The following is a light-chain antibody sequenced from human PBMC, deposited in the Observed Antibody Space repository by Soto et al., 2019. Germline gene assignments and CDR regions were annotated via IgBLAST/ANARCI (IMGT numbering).Light chain of an antibody. J-gene: IGLJ1*01. CDR1: SSDVGSYNL. CDR3: CSYAGSSTFEV. Sequence: QSALTQPASVSGSPGQSITISCTGTSSDVGSYNLVSWYQQHPGKAPKLMMYEVSKRPSGVSNRFSGSKSGNTASLTISGLQAEDEADYYCCSYAGSSTFEVFGTGTKLTVL. CDR2: EVS. V-gene: IGLV2-23*02.